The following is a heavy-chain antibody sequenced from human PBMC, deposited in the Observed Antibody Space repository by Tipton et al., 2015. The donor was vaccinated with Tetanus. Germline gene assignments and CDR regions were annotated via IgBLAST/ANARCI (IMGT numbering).Heavy chain of an antibody. CDR1: GYSFTGYD. J-gene: IGHJ3*01. CDR2: MTPKNGDT. V-gene: IGHV1-8*02. D-gene: IGHD3-22*01. CDR3: ARVGCYDGRDYSVNALDF. Sequence: QVQLVQSGAEVKKPGASVKVSCKASGYSFTGYDINWVRQATGQGLEWMGWMTPKNGDTGYAQNFQGRLTMTRNTSISTAYMELSSLRSEDTAVYYCARVGCYDGRDYSVNALDFWGQGTVITVSS.